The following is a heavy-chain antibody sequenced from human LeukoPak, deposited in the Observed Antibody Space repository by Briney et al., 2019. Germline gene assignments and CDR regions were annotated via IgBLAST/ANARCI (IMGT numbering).Heavy chain of an antibody. D-gene: IGHD3-3*01. Sequence: SETLSLTCTVSGYSISSGYYWGWIRQPQGKGLEWIGSIYHSGSTYYNPSLKSRVTISVDTSKNQFSLKLSSVTAADTAVYYCARDFPWYYDFWSGYQNWFDPWGQGTLVTVSS. CDR2: IYHSGST. J-gene: IGHJ5*02. CDR3: ARDFPWYYDFWSGYQNWFDP. CDR1: GYSISSGYY. V-gene: IGHV4-38-2*02.